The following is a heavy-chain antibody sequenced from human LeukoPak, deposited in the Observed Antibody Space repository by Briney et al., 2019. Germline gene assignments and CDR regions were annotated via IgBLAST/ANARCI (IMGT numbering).Heavy chain of an antibody. J-gene: IGHJ6*03. CDR2: IIPIFGTA. D-gene: IGHD1-1*01. CDR1: GGTFSSYA. CDR3: ARAREVPQRHRYYYYYMDA. V-gene: IGHV1-69*05. Sequence: GSSVKVSCKASGGTFSSYAISWVRQAPVQGLEWMGGIIPIFGTANYAQKFQGRVTITTDESTSTAYMELSSLRSEDTAVYYCARAREVPQRHRYYYYYMDAWGKGTTVTVSS.